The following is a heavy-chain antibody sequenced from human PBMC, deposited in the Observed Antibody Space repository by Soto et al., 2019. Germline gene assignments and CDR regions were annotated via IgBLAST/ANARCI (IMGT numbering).Heavy chain of an antibody. CDR1: GGSISSYY. D-gene: IGHD5-12*01. Sequence: KTSETLSLTCTVSGGSISSYYWSWIRQPPGKGLEWIGYIYYSGSTNYNPSLKSRVTISVDTSKNQFSLKLSSVTAADTAVYYCAREISGGYDHLYNWFDPWGQGTLVTISS. CDR3: AREISGGYDHLYNWFDP. J-gene: IGHJ5*02. V-gene: IGHV4-59*01. CDR2: IYYSGST.